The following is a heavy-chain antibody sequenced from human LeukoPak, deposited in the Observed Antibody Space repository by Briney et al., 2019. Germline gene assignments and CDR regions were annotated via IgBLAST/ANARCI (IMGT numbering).Heavy chain of an antibody. J-gene: IGHJ4*02. Sequence: SETLSLTCAVYGGSLNHYYWSWIRQPPGKGLEWIGEIDRIGRTNYSPSLKNRVTISIDTSKNQYSLKLTSLTAAGSAVYYCARPVYWSSTFCAGPFDSWGQGGLVTVSS. V-gene: IGHV4-34*01. CDR1: GGSLNHYY. D-gene: IGHD2-2*01. CDR2: IDRIGRT. CDR3: ARPVYWSSTFCAGPFDS.